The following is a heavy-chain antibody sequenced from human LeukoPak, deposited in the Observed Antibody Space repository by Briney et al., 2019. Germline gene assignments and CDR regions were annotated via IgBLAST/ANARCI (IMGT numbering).Heavy chain of an antibody. CDR1: GYSFNSYW. Sequence: GESLKISCQGSGYSFNSYWIGWVRQMPGKGLEWMGVIYPGDSDTRYSPSFEGQVTISADKSRSTAYLQWNSLKASDIAMYFCAKPHLSGYCSGGACPDGFDVWGQGTMVTVSS. J-gene: IGHJ3*01. D-gene: IGHD2-15*01. CDR3: AKPHLSGYCSGGACPDGFDV. CDR2: IYPGDSDT. V-gene: IGHV5-51*01.